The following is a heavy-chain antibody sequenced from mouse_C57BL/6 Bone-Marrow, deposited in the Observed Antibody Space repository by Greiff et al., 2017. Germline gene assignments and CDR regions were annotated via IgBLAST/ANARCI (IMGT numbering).Heavy chain of an antibody. CDR1: GYTFTSYW. J-gene: IGHJ2*01. CDR2: IDPSDSYT. CDR3: ARNGNPFGY. Sequence: QVQLQQPGAELVMPGASVKLSCKASGYTFTSYWMHWVKQRPGQGLEWIGEIDPSDSYTNYNQKFKGKSTLTVDKSSSTAYMQLSSLTSEDSAVYYCARNGNPFGYWGQGTTLTVSS. D-gene: IGHD2-1*01. V-gene: IGHV1-69*01.